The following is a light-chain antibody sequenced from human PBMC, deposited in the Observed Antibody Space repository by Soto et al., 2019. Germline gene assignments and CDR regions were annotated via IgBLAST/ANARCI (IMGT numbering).Light chain of an antibody. V-gene: IGLV1-40*01. J-gene: IGLJ1*01. Sequence: QSVLTQPPSVSGAPGQGVTISCTGSTSNFGAGYDAHWYQQVPGTAPKLLIYNNNYRPPGVPDRFSGSKSGTSASPAITGLQAEDEADYYCQSYDSSLRTYVFGSGTKV. CDR3: QSYDSSLRTYV. CDR2: NNN. CDR1: TSNFGAGYD.